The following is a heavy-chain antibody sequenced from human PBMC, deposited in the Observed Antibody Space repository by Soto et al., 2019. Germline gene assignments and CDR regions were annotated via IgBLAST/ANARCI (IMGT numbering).Heavy chain of an antibody. J-gene: IGHJ6*02. CDR2: ISSGGQTI. D-gene: IGHD3-3*01. V-gene: IGHV3-48*03. Sequence: LRLSCEAAGFTLTSYEMNWVRQAPGKGLEWVSYISSGGQTIYYADSVKGRFTISRDNAKNSLYLQMNSLRGEDAAVYYCARERPSSDFWSGYSFGMDVWGQGTTVTVSS. CDR3: ARERPSSDFWSGYSFGMDV. CDR1: GFTLTSYE.